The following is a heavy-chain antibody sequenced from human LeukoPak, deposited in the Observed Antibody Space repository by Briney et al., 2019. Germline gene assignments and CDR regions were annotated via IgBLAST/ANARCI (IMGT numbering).Heavy chain of an antibody. D-gene: IGHD3-10*01. CDR2: ISWNSGSI. CDR3: AKEEALLGDAFDI. J-gene: IGHJ3*02. Sequence: GGSLRLSCAASGFTFDDYAMHWVRQAPGKGLEWVSGISWNSGSIGYADSVKGRFTISRDNAKNSLYLQMNSLRAEDMALYYCAKEEALLGDAFDIWRQGTMVTVSS. V-gene: IGHV3-9*03. CDR1: GFTFDDYA.